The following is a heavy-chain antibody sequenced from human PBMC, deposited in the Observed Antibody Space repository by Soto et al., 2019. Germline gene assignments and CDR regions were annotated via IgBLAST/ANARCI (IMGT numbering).Heavy chain of an antibody. CDR3: AGDIMAGLYNWFDP. CDR1: GGTFSSYA. D-gene: IGHD6-19*01. Sequence: SVKVSCKASGGTFSSYAISWVRQAPGQGLEWMGGIIPIFGTANYAQKFQGRVTITADESTSTAYMGLSSLRSEDTAVYYCAGDIMAGLYNWFDPWGQGTLVTVSS. CDR2: IIPIFGTA. J-gene: IGHJ5*02. V-gene: IGHV1-69*13.